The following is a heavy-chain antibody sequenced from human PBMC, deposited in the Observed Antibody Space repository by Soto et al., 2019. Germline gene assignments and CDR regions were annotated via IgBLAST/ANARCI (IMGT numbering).Heavy chain of an antibody. D-gene: IGHD4-4*01. CDR3: ARDGSNYGYYYYYGMDV. J-gene: IGHJ6*02. CDR1: GGTFSSYA. V-gene: IGHV1-69*13. CDR2: IIPIFGTA. Sequence: VASVEVSCKASGGTFSSYAISWVRQAPGQGLEWMGGIIPIFGTANYAQKFQGRVTITADESTSTAYMELSSLRSEDTAVYYCARDGSNYGYYYYYGMDVWGQGTTVTVSS.